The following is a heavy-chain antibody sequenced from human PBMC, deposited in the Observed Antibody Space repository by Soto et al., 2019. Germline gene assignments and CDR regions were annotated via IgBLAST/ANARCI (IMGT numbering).Heavy chain of an antibody. J-gene: IGHJ4*02. CDR3: ARTAWDDITIFDY. V-gene: IGHV4-59*01. Sequence: QVQLQESGPGLVKPSETLSLTCTVSGGSISSYYWSWIRQPPGKGLEWIGYIYYSGSTNYNPSLKSRVTISVDTSKNQFSLKLSSVTAADTAVYYCARTAWDDITIFDYWGQGTLVTVSS. CDR1: GGSISSYY. D-gene: IGHD3-3*01. CDR2: IYYSGST.